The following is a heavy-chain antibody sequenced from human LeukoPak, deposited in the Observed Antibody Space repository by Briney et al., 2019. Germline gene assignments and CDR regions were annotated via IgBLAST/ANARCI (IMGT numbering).Heavy chain of an antibody. CDR3: ATLTKSNSSSWYDWIDP. D-gene: IGHD6-13*01. J-gene: IGHJ5*02. Sequence: PGGSLRLSCAASGFTFSSYEMNWVRQAPGKGLERISYISSTSNEIYYVDSVKGRFTICQVNAKTSLYLQMNSLRAEDTAFYYCATLTKSNSSSWYDWIDPWGQGTLVTVSS. CDR1: GFTFSSYE. CDR2: ISSTSNEI. V-gene: IGHV3-48*03.